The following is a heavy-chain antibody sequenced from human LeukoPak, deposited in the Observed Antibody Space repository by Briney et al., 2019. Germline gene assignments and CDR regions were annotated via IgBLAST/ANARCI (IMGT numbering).Heavy chain of an antibody. D-gene: IGHD2-15*01. V-gene: IGHV3-23*01. CDR1: GFTFSSYA. CDR2: ISGSGGST. Sequence: GGSLRLSCAASGFTFSSYAMSWVRQATGKGLEWVSAISGSGGSTSYADSVKGRFTISRDNSKNKLYLQMNSLRAEETAVYYCAKVVGYCSGGSCSNWLDPWGQGTLVTVSS. J-gene: IGHJ5*02. CDR3: AKVVGYCSGGSCSNWLDP.